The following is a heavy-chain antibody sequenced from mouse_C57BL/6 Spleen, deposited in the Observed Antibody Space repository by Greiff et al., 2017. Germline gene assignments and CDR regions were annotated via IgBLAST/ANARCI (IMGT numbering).Heavy chain of an antibody. CDR1: GFSLSTSGMG. J-gene: IGHJ1*03. V-gene: IGHV8-12*01. D-gene: IGHD1-1*01. CDR3: ARRGTTVGYFDV. CDR2: IYWDDGK. Sequence: QVTLKESGPGILQSSQTLSLTCSFSGFSLSTSGMGVSWIRQPSGKGLEWLAHIYWDDGKRYNPSLKSRLTISKYTSRNQVFLKITSVDTADTATYYCARRGTTVGYFDVWGTGTTVTVSS.